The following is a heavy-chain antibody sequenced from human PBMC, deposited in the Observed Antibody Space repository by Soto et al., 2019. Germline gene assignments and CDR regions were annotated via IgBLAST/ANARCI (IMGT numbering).Heavy chain of an antibody. Sequence: ASVKVSCKASGYTFTSYGISWVRQAPGQGLEWMGWISAYNGNTNYAQKLQGRVTMTTDTSTSTAYMELRSLRSDDTAVYYCARDLTPLWFGERMNAFDIWGQGTMVTVSS. CDR2: ISAYNGNT. CDR1: GYTFTSYG. CDR3: ARDLTPLWFGERMNAFDI. V-gene: IGHV1-18*01. J-gene: IGHJ3*02. D-gene: IGHD3-10*01.